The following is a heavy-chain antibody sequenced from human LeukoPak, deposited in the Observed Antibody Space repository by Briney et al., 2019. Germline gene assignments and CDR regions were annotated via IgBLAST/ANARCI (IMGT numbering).Heavy chain of an antibody. CDR3: ARDHYGSAFDY. CDR2: INHSGST. Sequence: SETLSLTCAVYGGSFSGYYWSWIRQPPGKGLEWIGEINHSGSTNYNPSLKSRVTISVDTSKNQFSLKLSSVTAADTAVYYCARDHYGSAFDYWGQGTLVTVSS. V-gene: IGHV4-34*01. CDR1: GGSFSGYY. D-gene: IGHD3-10*01. J-gene: IGHJ4*02.